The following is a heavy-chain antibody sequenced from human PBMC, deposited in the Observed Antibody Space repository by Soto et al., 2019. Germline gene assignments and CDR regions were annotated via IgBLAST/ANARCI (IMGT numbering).Heavy chain of an antibody. V-gene: IGHV3-74*01. D-gene: IGHD2-15*01. Sequence: EVQLVESGGGLVQPGGSLRLSCAASGFTFSSYWMYWVRQAPGKGLVWVSRINSDGSSTSYADSVKGRFTISRDNAKNTLYLQMNSLRAEDTAVYYCARGARYCSGGSCYYYYYMDVWGKGTTVTVSS. J-gene: IGHJ6*03. CDR1: GFTFSSYW. CDR3: ARGARYCSGGSCYYYYYMDV. CDR2: INSDGSST.